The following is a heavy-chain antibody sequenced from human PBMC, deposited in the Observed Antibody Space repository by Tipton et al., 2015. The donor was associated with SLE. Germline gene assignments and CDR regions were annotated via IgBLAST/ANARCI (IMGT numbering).Heavy chain of an antibody. CDR2: IYSGGST. CDR1: GFAVSSNY. Sequence: SLRLSCAASGFAVSSNYMSWVRQAPGKGLEWVSVIYSGGSTYYADSVKGRFTISRDNSKNTLYLQMNSLRAEDTAVYYCAKDRGWNYRKDYFDYWGQGTLVTVSS. CDR3: AKDRGWNYRKDYFDY. J-gene: IGHJ4*02. V-gene: IGHV3-53*01. D-gene: IGHD1-7*01.